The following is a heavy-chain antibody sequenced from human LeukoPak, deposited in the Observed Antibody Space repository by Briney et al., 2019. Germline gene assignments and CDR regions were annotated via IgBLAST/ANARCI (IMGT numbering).Heavy chain of an antibody. J-gene: IGHJ4*02. CDR1: GGTFSSYA. CDR3: ARLDQEYPGDYYDSSGYPGYFDY. D-gene: IGHD3-22*01. V-gene: IGHV1-2*02. CDR2: FNPNSGGT. Sequence: ASVKVSCKASGGTFSSYAISWVRLAPGQGLEWMGWFNPNSGGTNYAQKFQGRVTMTRDTSISTAYMELRSLRSDDTAVYYCARLDQEYPGDYYDSSGYPGYFDYWGQGTLVTVSS.